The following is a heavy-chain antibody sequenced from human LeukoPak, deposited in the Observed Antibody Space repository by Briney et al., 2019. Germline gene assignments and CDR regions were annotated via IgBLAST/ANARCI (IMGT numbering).Heavy chain of an antibody. V-gene: IGHV3-23*01. D-gene: IGHD1-26*01. J-gene: IGHJ4*02. CDR2: ISDSGGAT. Sequence: PGGSLRLSCAASRFTFSTYTMNWVRQAPGKGLQWVSSISDSGGATFYADSVKGRFTISRDNSKNTLYLQMNSLRAEDTAVYYCAKDSNPSGSSFDYWGQGTLVTVSS. CDR3: AKDSNPSGSSFDY. CDR1: RFTFSTYT.